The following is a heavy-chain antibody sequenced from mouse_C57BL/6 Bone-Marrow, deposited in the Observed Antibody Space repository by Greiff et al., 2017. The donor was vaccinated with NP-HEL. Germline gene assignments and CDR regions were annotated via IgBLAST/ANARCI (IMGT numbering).Heavy chain of an antibody. Sequence: DVKLVESGGGLVQPKGSLKLSCAASGFSFNTYAMNWVRQAPGKGLEWVARIRSKSNNYATYYADSVKDRFTISRDDSESMLYLQMNNLKTEDTAMYYCVRRGYYGSSYGGAMDYWGQGTSVTVSS. CDR3: VRRGYYGSSYGGAMDY. CDR2: IRSKSNNYAT. D-gene: IGHD1-1*01. V-gene: IGHV10-1*01. CDR1: GFSFNTYA. J-gene: IGHJ4*01.